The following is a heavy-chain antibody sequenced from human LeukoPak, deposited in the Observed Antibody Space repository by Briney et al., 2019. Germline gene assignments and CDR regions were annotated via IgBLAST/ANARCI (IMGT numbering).Heavy chain of an antibody. J-gene: IGHJ4*02. CDR1: GGSISSYY. CDR2: IYYSGST. CDR3: ARVDSNYGFDY. D-gene: IGHD4-11*01. V-gene: IGHV4-59*01. Sequence: KPSETLSLTCTVSGGSISSYYWRWIRQPPGKGLEWIGYIYYSGSTNYNPSLKSRVTISVDTSKNQFSLKLSSVTAADTAVYYCARVDSNYGFDYWGQGTLVTVSS.